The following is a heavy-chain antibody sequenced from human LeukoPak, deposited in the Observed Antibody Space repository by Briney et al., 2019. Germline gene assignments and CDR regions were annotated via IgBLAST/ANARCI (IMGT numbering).Heavy chain of an antibody. J-gene: IGHJ6*02. D-gene: IGHD2-8*02. Sequence: GRSLRLSCAASGFTFSSYGMHWVRQAPGKGLEWVSYISSSSSTIYYTDSVKGRFTISRDNAKNSLYLQMNSLRDEDTAVYYCARDLVGPPDYYYGMDVWGQGTTVTVSS. CDR1: GFTFSSYG. CDR2: ISSSSSTI. V-gene: IGHV3-48*02. CDR3: ARDLVGPPDYYYGMDV.